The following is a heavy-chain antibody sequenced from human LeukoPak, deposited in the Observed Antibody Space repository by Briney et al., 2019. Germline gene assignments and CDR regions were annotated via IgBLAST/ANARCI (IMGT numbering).Heavy chain of an antibody. CDR1: GYSISSGYY. CDR3: ARDGLRRYFDWLYRSDAFDI. Sequence: PSETLSLTCTVSGYSISSGYYWGWIRQPPGKGLEWIGSIYHSGSTYYNPSLKSRVTISVDTSKNQFSLKLSSVTAADTAVYYCARDGLRRYFDWLYRSDAFDIWGQGTMVTVSS. D-gene: IGHD3-9*01. J-gene: IGHJ3*02. V-gene: IGHV4-38-2*02. CDR2: IYHSGST.